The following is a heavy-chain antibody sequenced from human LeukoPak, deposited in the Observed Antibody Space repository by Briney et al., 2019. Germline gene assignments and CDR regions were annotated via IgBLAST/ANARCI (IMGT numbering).Heavy chain of an antibody. D-gene: IGHD3-3*01. CDR3: ARADGPDGGFLDY. CDR2: VDGGGRRT. CDR1: GFTFRNYA. Sequence: GGSLRLSCAASGFTFRNYAMSWVRQAPGKALEWVSRVDGGGRRTFAESAKGRFSISRDISKSTLYLQMSSLRGEDTAVYYCARADGPDGGFLDYWGQGTLVTVSS. J-gene: IGHJ4*02. V-gene: IGHV3-23*01.